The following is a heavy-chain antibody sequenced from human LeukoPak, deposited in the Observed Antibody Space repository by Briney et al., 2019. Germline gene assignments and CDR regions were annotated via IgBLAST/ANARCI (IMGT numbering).Heavy chain of an antibody. CDR3: ARYSGSYALFDY. J-gene: IGHJ4*02. Sequence: SETLSLTCIVSGGSISSYYWSWIRQPPGKGLEWIGYIYYSGSTNYNPSLKSRVTISVDTSKNQFSLKLSSVTAADTAVYYCARYSGSYALFDYWGQGTLVIVSS. CDR1: GGSISSYY. D-gene: IGHD1-26*01. V-gene: IGHV4-59*01. CDR2: IYYSGST.